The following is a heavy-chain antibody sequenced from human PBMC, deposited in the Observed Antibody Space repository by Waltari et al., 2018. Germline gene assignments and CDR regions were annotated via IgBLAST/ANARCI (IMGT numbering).Heavy chain of an antibody. D-gene: IGHD1-26*01. J-gene: IGHJ4*02. Sequence: QVQLQESGPGLVKPSETLSLTCAVSGYSISSGYYWGWIRQPPGKGLEWIGSIYHSGSTYYNPSLKSRVTISVDTSKNQFSLKLSSVTAADTAVYYCATEGHSGSYYWGQGTLVTVSS. CDR1: GYSISSGYY. CDR3: ATEGHSGSYY. CDR2: IYHSGST. V-gene: IGHV4-38-2*02.